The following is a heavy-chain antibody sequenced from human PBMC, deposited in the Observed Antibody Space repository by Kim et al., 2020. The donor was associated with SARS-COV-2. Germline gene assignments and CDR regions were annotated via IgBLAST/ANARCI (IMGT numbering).Heavy chain of an antibody. CDR2: ISGSGGST. J-gene: IGHJ4*02. D-gene: IGHD5-18*01. Sequence: GSLRLSCAASGFTFSSYAMSWVRQAPGKGLEWVSAISGSGGSTYYADSVKGRFTISRDNSKNTLYLQMNSLRAEDTAVYYCAKGTFDRYSYGYPYYFDYWGQGTLVTVSS. V-gene: IGHV3-23*01. CDR3: AKGTFDRYSYGYPYYFDY. CDR1: GFTFSSYA.